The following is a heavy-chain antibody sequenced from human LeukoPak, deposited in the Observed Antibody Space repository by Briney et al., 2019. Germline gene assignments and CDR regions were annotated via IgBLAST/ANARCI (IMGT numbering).Heavy chain of an antibody. V-gene: IGHV4-59*12. Sequence: SETLSLTCTVSGGSISSYYWSWIRQPPGKGLEWIGYLYYSGSTNYNPSLKSRVTISVDTSKNQFSLKLSSVTAADTAVYYCARGMIVVVRYFDYWGQGTLVTVSS. D-gene: IGHD3-22*01. CDR1: GGSISSYY. CDR3: ARGMIVVVRYFDY. J-gene: IGHJ4*02. CDR2: LYYSGST.